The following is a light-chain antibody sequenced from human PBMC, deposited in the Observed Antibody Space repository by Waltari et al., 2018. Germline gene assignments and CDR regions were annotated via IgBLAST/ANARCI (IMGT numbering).Light chain of an antibody. J-gene: IGLJ1*01. CDR1: SSDVGSNNL. Sequence: QSALTQPASVSGSPGQSITISCTGTSSDVGSNNLVSWYKQHPGNAPKLMLYEGSKRPSGVSSRFSGYKSGNTAFLTISGLQAEDEADYYGCSYAGSSTYVFGTGTKVTV. CDR2: EGS. CDR3: CSYAGSSTYV. V-gene: IGLV2-23*01.